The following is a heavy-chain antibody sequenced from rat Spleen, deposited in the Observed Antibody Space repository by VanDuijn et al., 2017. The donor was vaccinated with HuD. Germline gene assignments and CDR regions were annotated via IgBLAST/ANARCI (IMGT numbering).Heavy chain of an antibody. J-gene: IGHJ2*01. Sequence: QVQLKESGPGLVQPSQTLSLTCTVSGFSLMDYSVHWVRQPPGKGLEWMGRMKYDGDTYYNSALKSRLSISRDTSKSQVFLKMNSLQTEDTAIYYCTRDQGGHYYDGTYYPYWGQGVMVTVSS. D-gene: IGHD1-12*02. CDR2: MKYDGDT. CDR3: TRDQGGHYYDGTYYPY. V-gene: IGHV2S30*01. CDR1: GFSLMDYS.